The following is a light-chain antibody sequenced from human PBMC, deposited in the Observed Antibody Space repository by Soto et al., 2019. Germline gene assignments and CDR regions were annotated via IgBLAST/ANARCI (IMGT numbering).Light chain of an antibody. V-gene: IGKV3-15*01. J-gene: IGKJ4*01. CDR3: QQYNDWPPLT. CDR1: QSVRTN. Sequence: ETVLTQSPDTLSVSPGERATLSCRASQSVRTNLAWYQQKPGQAPRLLISDASSRVTGIPARFSGSGSGTEFTLTISSLQSEDFAVYYCQQYNDWPPLTVGGGTKVEIK. CDR2: DAS.